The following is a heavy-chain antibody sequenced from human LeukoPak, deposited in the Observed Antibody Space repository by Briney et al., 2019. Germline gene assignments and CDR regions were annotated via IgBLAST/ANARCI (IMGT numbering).Heavy chain of an antibody. Sequence: ASVKVSCKASGYTFTGYYVHWVRQAPGQGLEWMGWINPNSGGTNYAQKFQGRVTLTRDTSFTTVYRELGWLKSDDTAIYYCATRTGEGPPFWGQGTLVTVSS. J-gene: IGHJ4*02. CDR1: GYTFTGYY. CDR2: INPNSGGT. V-gene: IGHV1-2*02. CDR3: ATRTGEGPPF. D-gene: IGHD3/OR15-3a*01.